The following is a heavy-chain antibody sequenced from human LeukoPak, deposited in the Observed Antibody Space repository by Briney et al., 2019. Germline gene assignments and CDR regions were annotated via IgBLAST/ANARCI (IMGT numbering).Heavy chain of an antibody. CDR1: GFTFSSNA. CDR3: AKEKNYDSSGKMYY. D-gene: IGHD3-22*01. Sequence: GGSLRLSCAASGFTFSSNAISWVRQAPGKGLEWVSAISGSGGSTYYADSVKGRFTISRDNSKNTLYLQMNSLRAEDTAVYYCAKEKNYDSSGKMYYWGQGTLVTVFS. CDR2: ISGSGGST. J-gene: IGHJ4*02. V-gene: IGHV3-23*01.